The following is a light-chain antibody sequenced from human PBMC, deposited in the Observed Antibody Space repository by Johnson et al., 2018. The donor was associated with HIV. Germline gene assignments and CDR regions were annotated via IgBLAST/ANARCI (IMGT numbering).Light chain of an antibody. CDR3: GTWDNSLSTGGG. J-gene: IGLJ1*01. CDR2: ENN. CDR1: NSNIGNNY. Sequence: QSVLTQPPSVSAAPGQKVTISCSGSNSNIGNNYVSWYQHLPGTAPKLLIYENNRRPSGIPDRFSGSQSGTSATLGITGLQTGDEADYYCGTWDNSLSTGGGFGTGTKVTVL. V-gene: IGLV1-51*02.